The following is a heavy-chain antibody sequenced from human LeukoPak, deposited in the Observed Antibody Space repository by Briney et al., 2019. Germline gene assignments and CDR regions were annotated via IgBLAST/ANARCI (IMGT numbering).Heavy chain of an antibody. CDR3: ARTGGSYPYYFEY. CDR1: GITFSNYA. V-gene: IGHV3-48*03. D-gene: IGHD1-26*01. CDR2: ISSSGSTI. J-gene: IGHJ4*02. Sequence: PGGSLRLSCAASGITFSNYAMNWVRQAPGKGLEWVSYISSSGSTIYYADSVKGRSTLSRDNAKNSLYLQMNSLRAEDTAVYYCARTGGSYPYYFEYWGQGTLVTVSS.